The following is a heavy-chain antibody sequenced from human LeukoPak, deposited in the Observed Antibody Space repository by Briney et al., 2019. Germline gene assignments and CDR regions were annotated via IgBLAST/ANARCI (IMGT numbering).Heavy chain of an antibody. J-gene: IGHJ3*02. Sequence: SETLSLTCTVSGGSISSYYWSWIRQPPGKGLEWIGYIYYSGSTNYNPSLKSRVTISVDTSKNHFSLTLSSVTAADTAVYYCARSDGYGLVDIWGQGTMVTVSS. V-gene: IGHV4-59*12. CDR2: IYYSGST. CDR1: GGSISSYY. D-gene: IGHD3-10*01. CDR3: ARSDGYGLVDI.